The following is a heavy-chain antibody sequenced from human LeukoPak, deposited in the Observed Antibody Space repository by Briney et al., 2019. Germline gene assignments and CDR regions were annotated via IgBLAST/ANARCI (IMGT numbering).Heavy chain of an antibody. CDR1: GGSISSSNW. Sequence: SETLSLTCAVSGGSISSSNWWSWVRQPPGKGLEWIGEIYHSGSTNYNPSLKSRVTISVDKSKNQFSLKLSSVTAANTAVYYCATPYCSGGSRYARYFDYWGQGTLVTVSS. CDR3: ATPYCSGGSRYARYFDY. J-gene: IGHJ4*02. V-gene: IGHV4-4*02. CDR2: IYHSGST. D-gene: IGHD2-15*01.